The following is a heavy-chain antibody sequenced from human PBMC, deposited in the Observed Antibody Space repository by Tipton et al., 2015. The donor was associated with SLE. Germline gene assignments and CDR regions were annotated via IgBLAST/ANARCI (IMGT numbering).Heavy chain of an antibody. Sequence: TLSLTCAVSGGSISSGGYSWSWIRQPPGKGLEWIGYIYHSGSTYYSPSLKSRVTISVDRSKNQFSLKLSSVTAADTAVYYCARRVTIFGVVTSGWFDPWGQGTLVTVSS. D-gene: IGHD3-3*01. V-gene: IGHV4-30-2*01. CDR1: GGSISSGGYS. J-gene: IGHJ5*02. CDR3: ARRVTIFGVVTSGWFDP. CDR2: IYHSGST.